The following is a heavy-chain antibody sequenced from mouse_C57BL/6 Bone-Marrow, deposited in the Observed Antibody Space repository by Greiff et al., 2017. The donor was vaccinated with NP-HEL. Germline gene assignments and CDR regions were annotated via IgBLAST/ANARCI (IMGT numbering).Heavy chain of an antibody. D-gene: IGHD1-1*01. V-gene: IGHV1-55*01. CDR3: ESSLYWYFDV. CDR2: IYPGSGST. J-gene: IGHJ1*03. Sequence: QVQLQQPGAELVKPGASVKMSCKASGYTFTSYWITWVKQRPGQGLERIGDIYPGSGSTNYNEKFKSKATLTVDRSSSTAYMQLSSLKSEDSAVYYCESSLYWYFDVGGTGTTVTVSS. CDR1: GYTFTSYW.